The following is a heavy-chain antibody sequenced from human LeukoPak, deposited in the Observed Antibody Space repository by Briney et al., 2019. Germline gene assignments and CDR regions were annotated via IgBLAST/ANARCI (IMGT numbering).Heavy chain of an antibody. D-gene: IGHD6-13*01. CDR1: GYTFTSYG. Sequence: ASVKVSCKASGYTFTSYGISWVRQAPGQGLEWMGWISAYNGNTNYAQKLQGRVTMTTDTSTSTAYMELRSLRSDDTAVYYCATVGIAAAGTGYYYYMDDWGKGTTVTVSS. J-gene: IGHJ6*03. CDR3: ATVGIAAAGTGYYYYMDD. CDR2: ISAYNGNT. V-gene: IGHV1-18*01.